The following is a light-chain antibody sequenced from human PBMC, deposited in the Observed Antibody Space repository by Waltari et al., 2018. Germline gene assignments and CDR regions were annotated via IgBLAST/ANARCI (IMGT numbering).Light chain of an antibody. J-gene: IGLJ2*01. CDR3: LSYAGGVRV. CDR1: SSDGVGYNY. CDR2: EVI. Sequence: QSALTQPPSASGSPGQSVTIPCTGTSSDGVGYNYSSWYQQHPGKAPKLIIYEVIKRPSGVPDRFSGSKSGNTASLTVSGLQAEDEADYYCLSYAGGVRVFGGGTKLTVL. V-gene: IGLV2-8*01.